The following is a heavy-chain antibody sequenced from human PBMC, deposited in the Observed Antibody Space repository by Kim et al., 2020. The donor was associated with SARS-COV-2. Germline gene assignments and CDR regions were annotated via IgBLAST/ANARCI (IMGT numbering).Heavy chain of an antibody. V-gene: IGHV1-8*01. D-gene: IGHD4-17*01. Sequence: ASVKVSCKASGYTFTSYDINWVRQATGQGLEWMGWMNPNSGNTGYAQKFQGRVTMTRNTSISTAYMELSSLRSEDTAVYYWARGRVTTRVRWFDPWGQGTLVTVSS. CDR2: MNPNSGNT. J-gene: IGHJ5*02. CDR3: ARGRVTTRVRWFDP. CDR1: GYTFTSYD.